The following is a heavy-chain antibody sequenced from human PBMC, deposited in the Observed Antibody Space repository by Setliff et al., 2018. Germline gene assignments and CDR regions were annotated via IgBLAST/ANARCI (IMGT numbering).Heavy chain of an antibody. CDR2: IKTDTGSP. J-gene: IGHJ6*03. D-gene: IGHD3-10*01. V-gene: IGHV7-4-1*02. Sequence: ASVKVSCKTSGYIFTDYSIHWVRQAPGQGLEWMGWIKTDTGSPTYARGFTGRLVFSLDTSVGTTFLQISSLKAEDTAVYYCARGIYYYSSGGFCYMDVWGKGTTVTVSS. CDR1: GYIFTDYS. CDR3: ARGIYYYSSGGFCYMDV.